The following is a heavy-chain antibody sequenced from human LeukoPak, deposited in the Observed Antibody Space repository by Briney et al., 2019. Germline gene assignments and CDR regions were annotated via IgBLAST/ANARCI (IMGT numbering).Heavy chain of an antibody. CDR3: ARSLPPYGSGSYPYDY. D-gene: IGHD3-10*01. CDR1: GFTFDDYG. Sequence: GGSLRLSCAASGFTFDDYGMSWVRQAPGKGLEWVSGINWNGGSTGYADSVKGRFTISRDNAKNSLYLQMNSLRAEDTALYHCARSLPPYGSGSYPYDYWGQGTLVTVSS. V-gene: IGHV3-20*01. CDR2: INWNGGST. J-gene: IGHJ4*02.